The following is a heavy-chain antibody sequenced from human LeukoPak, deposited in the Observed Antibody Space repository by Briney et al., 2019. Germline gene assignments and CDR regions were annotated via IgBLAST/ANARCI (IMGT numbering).Heavy chain of an antibody. V-gene: IGHV3-33*01. J-gene: IGHJ4*02. CDR2: IWYDGSNK. Sequence: PGGSLRLSCAASGFTFSSYGIPWVRQAPGKGLEWVAVIWYDGSNKYYADSVKGRFTISRDNSKNTLYLQMNSLRAEDTAVYYCARGRAAGYYFDYWGQGTLVTVSS. CDR1: GFTFSSYG. D-gene: IGHD6-13*01. CDR3: ARGRAAGYYFDY.